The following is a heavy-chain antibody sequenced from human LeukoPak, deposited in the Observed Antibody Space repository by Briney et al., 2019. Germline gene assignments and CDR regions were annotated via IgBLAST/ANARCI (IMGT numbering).Heavy chain of an antibody. D-gene: IGHD6-13*01. J-gene: IGHJ4*02. Sequence: SETLSLTCTVSGGSISSSSYYWGWTRQPPGKGLEWIGSIYYSGSTYYNPSLKSRVTISVDTSKNQFSLKLSSVTAADTAVYYCARQQLGYFDYWGQGTLVTVSS. CDR2: IYYSGST. V-gene: IGHV4-39*01. CDR3: ARQQLGYFDY. CDR1: GGSISSSSYY.